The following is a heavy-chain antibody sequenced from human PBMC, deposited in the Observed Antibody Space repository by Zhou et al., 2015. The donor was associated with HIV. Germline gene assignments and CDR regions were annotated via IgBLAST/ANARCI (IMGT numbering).Heavy chain of an antibody. J-gene: IGHJ3*02. CDR1: GGTFSSYA. V-gene: IGHV1-69*12. CDR3: ARDKTNRGMATTIRAFDI. CDR2: IIPIFGTA. D-gene: IGHD5-24*01. Sequence: QVQLVQSGAEVKKPGSSVKVSCKASGGTFSSYAISWVRQAPGQGLEWMGGIIPIFGTANYAQKFQGRVTITADESTSTAYMELSSLRSEDTAVYYCARDKTNRGMATTIRAFDIWGQGTMVTVSS.